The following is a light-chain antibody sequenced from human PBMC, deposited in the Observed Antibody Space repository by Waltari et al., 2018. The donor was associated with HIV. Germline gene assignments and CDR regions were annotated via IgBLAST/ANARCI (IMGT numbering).Light chain of an antibody. Sequence: DIVMTQSPESLAVSLGERATIHCKTSQRVLYSSDNKNYLGWYQQKPGQPPKLLIYCASTRESGVPDRFSGSGSETDFTLTISSLQAEDVAVYYCQQYYGIPTFGAGTKVEIK. CDR2: CAS. CDR3: QQYYGIPT. J-gene: IGKJ4*01. V-gene: IGKV4-1*01. CDR1: QRVLYSSDNKNY.